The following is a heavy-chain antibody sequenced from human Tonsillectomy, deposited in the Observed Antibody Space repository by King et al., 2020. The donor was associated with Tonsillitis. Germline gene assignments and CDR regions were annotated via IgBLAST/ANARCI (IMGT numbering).Heavy chain of an antibody. CDR3: AIDMDFDY. J-gene: IGHJ4*02. V-gene: IGHV5-51*01. CDR1: GDSVTSYW. Sequence: QLVQSGAEVRKPGEALKISCKGTGDSVTSYWIGWVRQIPGKGLEWMGIIYPGDSDTRYSPSFEGQVTISVDKSISTAYLQWGSLKASDTAMYYCAIDMDFDYWGQGTLVTVSS. D-gene: IGHD2-15*01. CDR2: IYPGDSDT.